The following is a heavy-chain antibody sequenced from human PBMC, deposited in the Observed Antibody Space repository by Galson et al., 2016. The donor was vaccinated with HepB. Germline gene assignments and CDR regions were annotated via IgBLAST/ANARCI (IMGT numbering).Heavy chain of an antibody. CDR2: IRISGTNT. CDR3: AKCSVYNTGWCNSFDP. CDR1: GFTVSSSG. Sequence: SLRLSCAASGFTVSSSGMSWVRQAPGKGLEWVSSIRISGTNTFYADSVTGRFTISTSTSKSTLYLQMSSLRAEDTAVYYCAKCSVYNTGWCNSFDPWGQGTPVIVSS. J-gene: IGHJ5*02. V-gene: IGHV3-23*01. D-gene: IGHD2-8*02.